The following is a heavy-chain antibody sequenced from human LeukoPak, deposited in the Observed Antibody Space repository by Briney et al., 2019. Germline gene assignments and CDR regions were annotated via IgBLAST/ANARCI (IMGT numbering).Heavy chain of an antibody. CDR2: IYYSGST. Sequence: SETLSLTCTVSGDSISGYYWSWIRQPPGKGLEWIGYIYYSGSTNYNPSPKSRVTISVDTSKNQFSLKLTSVTAADTAVYYCAREDAQEGTNAFDIWGQGTMVTVSS. CDR1: GDSISGYY. J-gene: IGHJ3*02. CDR3: AREDAQEGTNAFDI. V-gene: IGHV4-59*01. D-gene: IGHD2-2*01.